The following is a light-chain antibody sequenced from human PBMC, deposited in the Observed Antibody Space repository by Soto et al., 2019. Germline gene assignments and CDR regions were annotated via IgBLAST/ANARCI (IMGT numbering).Light chain of an antibody. V-gene: IGKV1-5*03. CDR1: QTICSW. Sequence: DIQMTQSPSTLSGSVGYRVTITCRASQTICSWLAWYPQKPGKAPKLLIYKASTLKSGVPSRFSGSGSGTEFTLTISSLQPDDFATYYCQHYNSYSEAFGQGSKVDI. CDR3: QHYNSYSEA. J-gene: IGKJ1*01. CDR2: KAS.